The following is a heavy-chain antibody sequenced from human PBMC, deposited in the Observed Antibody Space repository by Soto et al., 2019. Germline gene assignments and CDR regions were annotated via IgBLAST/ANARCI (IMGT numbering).Heavy chain of an antibody. Sequence: QVQLVQSGTEVKKPGSSVKVSCKASGGTFSRHAVSWVRQAPGQGLEWMGAIIPIVDATNDAEKFQDRITITGAQTSSLVLMELRSLHSAAPGVYFCASAPTNDNDDHEAIDSWGQGKMVGVSS. J-gene: IGHJ3*01. V-gene: IGHV1-69*12. D-gene: IGHD5-18*01. CDR1: GGTFSRHA. CDR3: ASAPTNDNDDHEAIDS. CDR2: IIPIVDAT.